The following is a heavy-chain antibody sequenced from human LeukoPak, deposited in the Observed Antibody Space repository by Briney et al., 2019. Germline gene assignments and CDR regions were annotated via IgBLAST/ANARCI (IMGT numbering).Heavy chain of an antibody. CDR3: AKSRGYYYEKSGPADY. CDR1: GFTFSSYS. J-gene: IGHJ4*02. D-gene: IGHD3-22*01. V-gene: IGHV3-48*01. Sequence: GGSLRLSCAASGFTFSSYSMNWVRQAPGKGLEWVSYISSSSSTIYYADSVKGRFTISRDNAKNSLYLQMNSLRAEDTAVYYCAKSRGYYYEKSGPADYWGQGTLVTVSS. CDR2: ISSSSSTI.